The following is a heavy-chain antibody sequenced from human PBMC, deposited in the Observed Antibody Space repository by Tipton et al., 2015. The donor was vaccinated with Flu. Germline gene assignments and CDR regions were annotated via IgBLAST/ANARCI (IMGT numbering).Heavy chain of an antibody. CDR3: ARPPGPWFRELGEDAFDI. D-gene: IGHD3-10*01. V-gene: IGHV1-2*06. CDR2: INPNSGAT. J-gene: IGHJ3*02. CDR1: GYTFKDHY. Sequence: QVQLVQSGAEVKKPGASVKVSCKSSGYTFKDHYVNWVRQAPGQGLEWMGRINPNSGATDYAPKFQGRVSMTRDTSINTAYMEFSRLKSDDTAIYYCARPPGPWFRELGEDAFDIWGLGTMVTVSS.